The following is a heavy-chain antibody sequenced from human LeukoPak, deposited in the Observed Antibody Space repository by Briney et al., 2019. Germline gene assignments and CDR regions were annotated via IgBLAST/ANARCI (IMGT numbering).Heavy chain of an antibody. J-gene: IGHJ4*02. CDR3: ARDLGRKVFDY. CDR2: IYYSGST. V-gene: IGHV4-59*01. Sequence: SETLSLTCTVSGGSISSYYWSWIRQPPGKGLEWIGYIYYSGSTNYNPSLKSRVTISVDTSKNQFSLKLSSVTAADTAVYYCARDLGRKVFDYWGQGTLVTVSS. CDR1: GGSISSYY.